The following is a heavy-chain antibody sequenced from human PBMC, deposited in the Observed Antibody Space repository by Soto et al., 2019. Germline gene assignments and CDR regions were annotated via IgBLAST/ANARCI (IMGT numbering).Heavy chain of an antibody. J-gene: IGHJ6*02. Sequence: PSETLSLTCTVSGDSITSYFWIWIRQPPGKGLEWIGHIYYNGSPNYSPSLKSRITISLDTSKNQFSLKLNSVTAADTAVYYWARVSPRPQRSYGMDVGGQGTTVTVSS. CDR1: GDSITSYF. V-gene: IGHV4-59*01. CDR2: IYYNGSP. D-gene: IGHD4-17*01. CDR3: ARVSPRPQRSYGMDV.